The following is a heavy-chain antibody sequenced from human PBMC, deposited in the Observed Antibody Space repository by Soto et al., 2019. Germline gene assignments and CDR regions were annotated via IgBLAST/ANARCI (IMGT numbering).Heavy chain of an antibody. CDR3: VRVGYAYGNDP. D-gene: IGHD3-10*01. Sequence: ASVKVSCKASGYTFTSYYMHWVRQAPGQGLEWMGIINPSGGSTSYAQKFQGRVTMTRDTSTSTVYMELSSLRAEDTAVYYCVRVGYAYGNDPWGQGTLVTVSS. V-gene: IGHV1-46*01. J-gene: IGHJ5*02. CDR2: INPSGGST. CDR1: GYTFTSYY.